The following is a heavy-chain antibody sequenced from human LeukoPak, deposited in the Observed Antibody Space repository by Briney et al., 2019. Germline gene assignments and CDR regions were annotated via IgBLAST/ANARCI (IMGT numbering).Heavy chain of an antibody. CDR3: AEEEPPVEMATVPGKGFDY. D-gene: IGHD5-24*01. V-gene: IGHV3-33*06. CDR1: GFTFSSYG. J-gene: IGHJ4*02. CDR2: IWYDGSNK. Sequence: GRSLRLSCAASGFTFSSYGMHWVRQAPGKGLEWVAVIWYDGSNKYYVDSVKGRFTISRDNSKNTLYLQMNSLRAEDTAVYYCAEEEPPVEMATVPGKGFDYWGQGTLVTVSS.